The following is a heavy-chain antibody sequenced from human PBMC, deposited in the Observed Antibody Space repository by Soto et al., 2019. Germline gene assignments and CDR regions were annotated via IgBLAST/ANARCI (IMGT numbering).Heavy chain of an antibody. V-gene: IGHV3-30*18. CDR1: GFTLSRYG. D-gene: IGHD2-21*02. Sequence: PGWSLRLSCAASGFTLSRYGMHWVRQAPGKGLEWGAVISYDGSNKYYADSVKGRFTISRDNSKNTLYLQMNSLRAEDTALYYSAKDQGGSDDYFDYWGQGTLVTVSS. CDR2: ISYDGSNK. J-gene: IGHJ4*02. CDR3: AKDQGGSDDYFDY.